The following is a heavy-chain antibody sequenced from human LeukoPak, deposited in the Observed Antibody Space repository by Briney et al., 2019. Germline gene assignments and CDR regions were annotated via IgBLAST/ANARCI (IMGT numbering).Heavy chain of an antibody. CDR1: GGSISSGGYY. V-gene: IGHV4-30-2*01. CDR2: IYHSGGT. Sequence: SETLSLTCTVSGGSISSGGYYWSWIRQPPGKGLEWIGYIYHSGGTYYNPSLKSRVTISVDRSKNQFSLKLSSVTAADTAVYYCARALPVTHRYMDVWGKGTTVTVSS. CDR3: ARALPVTHRYMDV. D-gene: IGHD4-11*01. J-gene: IGHJ6*03.